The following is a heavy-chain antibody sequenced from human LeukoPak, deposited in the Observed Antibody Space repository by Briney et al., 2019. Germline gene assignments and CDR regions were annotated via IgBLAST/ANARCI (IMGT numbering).Heavy chain of an antibody. CDR2: INAGNGNT. Sequence: ASVKVSCKDSGYTFTSYAMHWVRQAPGQRLEWMGWINAGNGNTKYSQKFQGRVTITRDTSASTAYMELSSLRSEDTAVYYCARGSSWYNIDYWGQGTLVTVSS. CDR3: ARGSSWYNIDY. J-gene: IGHJ4*02. CDR1: GYTFTSYA. V-gene: IGHV1-3*01. D-gene: IGHD6-13*01.